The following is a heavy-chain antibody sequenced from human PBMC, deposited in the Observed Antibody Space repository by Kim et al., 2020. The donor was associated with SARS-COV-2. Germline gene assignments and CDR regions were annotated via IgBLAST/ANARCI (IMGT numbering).Heavy chain of an antibody. J-gene: IGHJ4*02. D-gene: IGHD6-13*01. V-gene: IGHV3-15*01. CDR3: GIWIAAAGQDY. Sequence: TDYAAPVKGRFTISRDDSKNTLYLQMNSLKTEDTAVYYCGIWIAAAGQDYWGQGTLVTVSS. CDR2: T.